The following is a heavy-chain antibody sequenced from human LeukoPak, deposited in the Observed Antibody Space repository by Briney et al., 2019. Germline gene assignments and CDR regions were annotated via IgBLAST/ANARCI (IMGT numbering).Heavy chain of an antibody. V-gene: IGHV4-59*08. CDR3: AGRGQRYFRD. Sequence: PSETLSLTCTVSGDSVGSDYWSWIRQPPGKRLEWIGYVYDSGTTAYNPSLKSRLTISLDTSKNQFSLNLTSVTAADTAVYYCAGRGQRYFRDWGQGILVTVSS. J-gene: IGHJ1*01. CDR2: VYDSGTT. CDR1: GDSVGSDY.